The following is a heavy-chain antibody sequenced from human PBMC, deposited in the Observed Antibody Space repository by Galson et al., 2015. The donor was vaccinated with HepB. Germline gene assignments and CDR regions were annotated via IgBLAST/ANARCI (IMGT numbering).Heavy chain of an antibody. V-gene: IGHV1-18*01. CDR3: AREEGVAVGTDTLDF. CDR2: ISPYNGNT. J-gene: IGHJ4*02. CDR1: GYSFTNYV. Sequence: SVPFSCKASGYSFTNYVFTWVRQAPGQGLEWMGWISPYNGNTNYAQNLQGRVTMTADTSTTTAFMELRGLKSDDTAVYYCAREEGVAVGTDTLDFWGQGTLLTVSS. D-gene: IGHD6-13*01.